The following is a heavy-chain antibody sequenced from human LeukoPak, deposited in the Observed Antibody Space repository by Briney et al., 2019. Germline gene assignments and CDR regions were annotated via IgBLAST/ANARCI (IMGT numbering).Heavy chain of an antibody. J-gene: IGHJ4*02. Sequence: PGGSLRLSCAASGFTFSSYAMHWVRQAPGKGLEWVAVISYDGSNKYYADSVKGRFTISRDNSKNTLYLQMNSLRAEDTAVYYCARDITMIVVVTTSFDYWGQGTLVTVSS. D-gene: IGHD3-22*01. CDR3: ARDITMIVVVTTSFDY. V-gene: IGHV3-30*04. CDR2: ISYDGSNK. CDR1: GFTFSSYA.